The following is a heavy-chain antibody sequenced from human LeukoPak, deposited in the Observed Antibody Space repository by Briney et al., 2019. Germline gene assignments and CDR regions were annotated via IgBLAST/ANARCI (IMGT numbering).Heavy chain of an antibody. Sequence: GGSLRLSCAASGFTFSSYGMSWVRQAPGKGLEWVSDISGSGGSTYYADSVKGRFTISRDNSKNTLYLQMNSLRAEDTAVYYCAFLWFGELLSTFDYWGQGTLVTVSS. CDR1: GFTFSSYG. CDR3: AFLWFGELLSTFDY. D-gene: IGHD3-10*01. CDR2: ISGSGGST. J-gene: IGHJ4*02. V-gene: IGHV3-23*01.